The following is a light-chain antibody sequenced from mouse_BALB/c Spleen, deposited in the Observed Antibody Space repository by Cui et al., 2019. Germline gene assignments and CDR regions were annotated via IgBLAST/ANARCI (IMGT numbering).Light chain of an antibody. CDR2: LTS. Sequence: QLVLTQSPALMSASPGEKVTMTCSASSSVSYMYWYQQKPRSSPKPWIYLTSNLASGVPARFSGSGSGTFYSLTISSMEAEDAATYYCQQWSSNPYTFGGGTKLEIK. J-gene: IGKJ2*01. CDR1: SSVSY. V-gene: IGKV4-68*01. CDR3: QQWSSNPYT.